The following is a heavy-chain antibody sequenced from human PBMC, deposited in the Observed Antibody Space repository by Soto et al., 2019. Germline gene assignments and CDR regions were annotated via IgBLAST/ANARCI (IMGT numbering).Heavy chain of an antibody. CDR2: IYYSGST. Sequence: NPSETLSLICTVSGGSISSSSYYWGWIRQPPGKGLEWIGSIYYSGSTYYNPSLKSRVTISVDTSKNQFSLKQSSVTAADTAVYYCARPYTSYYYYGMDVWGQGTTVTVSS. CDR3: ARPYTSYYYYGMDV. J-gene: IGHJ6*02. D-gene: IGHD2-2*02. V-gene: IGHV4-39*01. CDR1: GGSISSSSYY.